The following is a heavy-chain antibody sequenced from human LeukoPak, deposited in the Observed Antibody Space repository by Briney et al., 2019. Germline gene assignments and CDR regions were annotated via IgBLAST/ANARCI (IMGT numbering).Heavy chain of an antibody. CDR2: VSGSGSSL. V-gene: IGHV3-23*01. CDR3: AKGTGGTRAFDY. Sequence: GGSLRLSCTASGFTFSSYWMSWVRQAPGKGLEWVAAVSGSGSSLYYADSVKGRFTISRDNSKNTVYLQMNSLRDEDTAVYYCAKGTGGTRAFDYWGQGTQVTVSS. D-gene: IGHD1-26*01. CDR1: GFTFSSYW. J-gene: IGHJ4*02.